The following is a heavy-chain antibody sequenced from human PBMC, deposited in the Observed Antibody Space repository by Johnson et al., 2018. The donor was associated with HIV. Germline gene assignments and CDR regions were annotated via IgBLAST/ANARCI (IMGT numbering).Heavy chain of an antibody. CDR2: ISYDGSNK. D-gene: IGHD3-10*01. Sequence: VQLVESGGGVVQPGRSLRLSCAASGFTFSSYAMHWVRQAPGKGLEWVAVISYDGSNKYYADSVKGRFTISRDNSKNTLYLQMNSLRAEDTAVYYCARATWGGALLWLREHRDHAFDIWGQGTMVTVSS. CDR3: ARATWGGALLWLREHRDHAFDI. J-gene: IGHJ3*02. V-gene: IGHV3-30*04. CDR1: GFTFSSYA.